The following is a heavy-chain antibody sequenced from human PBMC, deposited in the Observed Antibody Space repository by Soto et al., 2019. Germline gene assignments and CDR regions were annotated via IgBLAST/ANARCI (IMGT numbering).Heavy chain of an antibody. J-gene: IGHJ4*02. V-gene: IGHV6-1*01. CDR1: GDSVSSTSTA. D-gene: IGHD6-19*01. CDR2: TYYRSNWYT. Sequence: PSQTLSLAFAISGDSVSSTSTAWSLIRQSPSRGLEWLGRTYYRSNWYTDYAVSVKSRITISPDTSKNQFSLQLNSVTPEDTAVYYCARGSYYSGWVWGQGTLVTVSS. CDR3: ARGSYYSGWV.